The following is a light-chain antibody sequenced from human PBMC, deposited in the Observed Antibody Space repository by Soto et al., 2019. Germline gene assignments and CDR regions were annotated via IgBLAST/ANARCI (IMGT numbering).Light chain of an antibody. V-gene: IGKV3-20*01. CDR3: QQYGSSGT. Sequence: EIVLTQSPGTLSLSRGERATLSCRASQSVSSSHLVWHQRKTGQAPRLLIYGASNRATGIPDRFSGSGSGTDCTRTISRLEPEDFAVYYCQQYGSSGTFGQGTKVDI. J-gene: IGKJ1*01. CDR2: GAS. CDR1: QSVSSSH.